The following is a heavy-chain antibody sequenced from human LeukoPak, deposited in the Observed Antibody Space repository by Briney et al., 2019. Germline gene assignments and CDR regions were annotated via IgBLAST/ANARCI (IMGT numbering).Heavy chain of an antibody. Sequence: PGGSLRLSCAASGFSFSSYSMNWVRQAPGKGLEWVSYISSSSSTIYYTDSVKGRFTISRDNAKNSLYLQMNSLRAEDTAGYYCARDRGGTTVTYFVDYWGQGTLVTVSS. J-gene: IGHJ4*02. CDR3: ARDRGGTTVTYFVDY. CDR1: GFSFSSYS. D-gene: IGHD4-17*01. CDR2: ISSSSSTI. V-gene: IGHV3-48*01.